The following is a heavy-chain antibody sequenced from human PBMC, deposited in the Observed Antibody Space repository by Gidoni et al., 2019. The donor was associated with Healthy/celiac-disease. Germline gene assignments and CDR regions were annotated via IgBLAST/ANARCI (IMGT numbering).Heavy chain of an antibody. D-gene: IGHD2-15*01. Sequence: EVQLVESGGGLVQPGGSLRLSCAASGFTFSSYWMSWVRQAPGKGLEWVANIKQDGSEKYYVDSVKGRFTISRDNAKNSLYLQMNSLRAEDTAVYYCARDAYCSGGSCYLSFWFDPWGQGTLVTVSS. CDR1: GFTFSSYW. CDR3: ARDAYCSGGSCYLSFWFDP. CDR2: IKQDGSEK. V-gene: IGHV3-7*01. J-gene: IGHJ5*02.